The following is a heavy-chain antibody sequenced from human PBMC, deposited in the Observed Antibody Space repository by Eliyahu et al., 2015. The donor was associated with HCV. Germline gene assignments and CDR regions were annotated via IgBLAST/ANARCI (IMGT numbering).Heavy chain of an antibody. Sequence: QVQLAESGGGVVQPGXSLXLXCAASGXPFXNYGMHWVRQAPGKGLEWVAVISYDGSKKNYADFVKGRFTMSKDNMKNMMWLQLDSLRPDDTAVYYCAREAGVLQLWSAHFLDVWGKGTTVTVSS. CDR1: GXPFXNYG. V-gene: IGHV3-30*03. CDR2: ISYDGSKK. J-gene: IGHJ6*04. D-gene: IGHD2-21*01. CDR3: AREAGVLQLWSAHFLDV.